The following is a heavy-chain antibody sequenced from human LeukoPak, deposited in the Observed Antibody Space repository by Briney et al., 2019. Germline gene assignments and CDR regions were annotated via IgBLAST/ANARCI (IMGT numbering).Heavy chain of an antibody. CDR1: GYTFTSYY. CDR3: AREQHGSGSYYALGDY. CDR2: INPSGGST. V-gene: IGHV1-46*01. Sequence: ASVTVSCKASGYTFTSYYMHWVRQAPGKGREWMGIINPSGGSTSYAQKFQGRVTMTRDTSTSTVYMELSSLRSEDTAVYYCAREQHGSGSYYALGDYWGQGTLVTVSS. J-gene: IGHJ4*02. D-gene: IGHD3-10*01.